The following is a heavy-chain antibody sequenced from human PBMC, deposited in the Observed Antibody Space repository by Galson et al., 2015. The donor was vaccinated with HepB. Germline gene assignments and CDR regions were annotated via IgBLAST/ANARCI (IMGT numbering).Heavy chain of an antibody. Sequence: SLRLSCAASGFTFSSYGMHWVRQAPGKGLEWVAVIWYDGSNKYYADSGKGRFTISRDNSKNTLYLQMNSLRAEDTAVYYCGRGAHKGFGGPNWFDPWGQGTLVTVSS. CDR1: GFTFSSYG. CDR3: GRGAHKGFGGPNWFDP. V-gene: IGHV3-33*08. D-gene: IGHD3-10*01. CDR2: IWYDGSNK. J-gene: IGHJ5*02.